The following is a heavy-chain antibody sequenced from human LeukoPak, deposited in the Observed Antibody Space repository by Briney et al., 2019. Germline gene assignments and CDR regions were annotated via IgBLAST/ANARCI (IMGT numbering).Heavy chain of an antibody. D-gene: IGHD4-17*01. V-gene: IGHV3-23*01. J-gene: IGHJ5*02. CDR2: ISGSGGST. CDR3: AKDNYGDYVMGT. CDR1: GFTFSSYA. Sequence: GGSLRLSCAASGFTFSSYAMSWVRQAPGKGLEWVSAISGSGGSTYYADSVKGRFTISRDNSKNTLYLQINSLRAEGTAVYYCAKDNYGDYVMGTWGQGTLVTVSS.